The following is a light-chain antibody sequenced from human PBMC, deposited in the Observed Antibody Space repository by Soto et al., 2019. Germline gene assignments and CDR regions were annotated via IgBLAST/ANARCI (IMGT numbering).Light chain of an antibody. CDR3: QSYDGTLSGHEV. V-gene: IGLV1-40*01. CDR1: SSNIGAGYD. CDR2: GNS. Sequence: QSVLTQPPSVSGAPGQRVTISCTGSSSNIGAGYDVHWYQQFPGTAPKLLIYGNSNRPPGVPVLDSGSKSGPSAPLTITGLQVDDGSDYKCQSYDGTLSGHEVFGTGTKLTVL. J-gene: IGLJ2*01.